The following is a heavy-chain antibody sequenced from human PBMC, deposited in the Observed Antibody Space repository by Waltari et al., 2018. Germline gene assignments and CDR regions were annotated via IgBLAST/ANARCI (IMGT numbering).Heavy chain of an antibody. CDR2: ISPNGDST. CDR1: GFPFSIYY. Sequence: EVQLVESGGGSVQPGGSLRLYCAASGFPFSIYYFLWVRQAPGTVLQYVSAISPNGDSTHYVSSVRGRFTISRDNSKNTLFLQMGSLRAEDTAVYYCAREGATSFFGTYRPHDYWGQGTLVTVSS. CDR3: AREGATSFFGTYRPHDY. J-gene: IGHJ4*02. V-gene: IGHV3-64*01. D-gene: IGHD1-26*01.